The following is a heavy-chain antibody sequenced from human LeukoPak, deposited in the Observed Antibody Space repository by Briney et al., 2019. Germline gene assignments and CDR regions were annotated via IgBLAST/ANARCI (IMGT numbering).Heavy chain of an antibody. CDR3: AKGEGSGWYYFDY. J-gene: IGHJ4*02. D-gene: IGHD6-19*01. CDR2: ISGSGGST. CDR1: GFTFSSYA. V-gene: IGHV3-23*01. Sequence: GGSLRLSCAASGFTFSSYAMSWVRQAPGRGLEWVSAISGSGGSTYYADSVKGRFTISRDNSKNTLYLQMNSLRAEDTAVYYCAKGEGSGWYYFDYWGQGTLVTVSS.